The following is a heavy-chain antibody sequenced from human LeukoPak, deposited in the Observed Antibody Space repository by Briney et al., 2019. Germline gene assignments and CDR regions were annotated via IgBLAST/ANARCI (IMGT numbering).Heavy chain of an antibody. CDR2: ISDSGDT. CDR1: GFTFNRYT. J-gene: IGHJ4*02. V-gene: IGHV3-23*01. Sequence: GGSLRLSCAASGFTFNRYTMSWVRQAPAKGLEWVSAISDSGDTYYTDSVEGRFTISRDDSKNTLYLQMNSLRAEDTAVYYCAKCGYKIGIAAADDYWGQGTLVTVSS. D-gene: IGHD6-13*01. CDR3: AKCGYKIGIAAADDY.